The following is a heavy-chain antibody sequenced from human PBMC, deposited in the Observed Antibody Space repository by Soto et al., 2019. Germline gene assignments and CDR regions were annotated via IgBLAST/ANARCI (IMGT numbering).Heavy chain of an antibody. Sequence: PRGSLRHPRAASGFDVSHTAMSLGRQAPGKGLEWVSVIYSGGYTNYADSVKGRFIVSRDSPKNTLYLQMDSLRAEDTAVYYCAREAIIVIAAPEYYFDYWGQGTLVTVSS. CDR3: AREAIIVIAAPEYYFDY. CDR1: GFDVSHTA. D-gene: IGHD3-22*01. CDR2: IYSGGYT. J-gene: IGHJ4*02. V-gene: IGHV3-66*01.